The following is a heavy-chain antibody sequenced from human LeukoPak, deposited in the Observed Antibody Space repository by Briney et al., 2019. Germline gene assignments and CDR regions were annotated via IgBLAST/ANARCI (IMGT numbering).Heavy chain of an antibody. V-gene: IGHV1-2*02. CDR2: INPNGGDT. CDR1: GYTFTGYY. Sequence: ASVKVSCQASGYTFTGYYMHWVRQAPGQGREWVGWINPNGGDTNYAQKFQGRVTLTRDTSISTAYMELSRLRSDDTAVYYCARDRSGADFWGQGTLVTVSS. J-gene: IGHJ4*02. CDR3: ARDRSGADF. D-gene: IGHD3-10*01.